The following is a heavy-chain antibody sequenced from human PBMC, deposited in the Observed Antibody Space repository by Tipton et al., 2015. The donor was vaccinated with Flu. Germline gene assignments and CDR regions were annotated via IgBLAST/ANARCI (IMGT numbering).Heavy chain of an antibody. CDR1: GGSLSGTNYY. CDR2: ISDSGIS. D-gene: IGHD1-26*01. V-gene: IGHV4-61*03. J-gene: IGHJ5*02. CDR3: ARDPGIVGAINWFDP. Sequence: TLSLTCTVSGGSLSGTNYYWTWIRQPPGKGLEYIGQISDSGISNINPSLKSRVAISVDTSKNHFSLKLSSVTAADTAVYYCARDPGIVGAINWFDPWGQGTLVTVSS.